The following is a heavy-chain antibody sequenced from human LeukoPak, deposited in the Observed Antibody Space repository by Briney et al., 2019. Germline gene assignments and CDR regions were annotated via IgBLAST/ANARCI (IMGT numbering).Heavy chain of an antibody. CDR2: IIPILGIA. Sequence: GASVKVSCKASGGTFSSYAISWVRQAPGQGLEWMGRIIPILGIANYAQKFQGRVTITADKSTSTAYMELSSLRSEDTAVYYCATGYIALAPDYWGQGTLVTVSS. J-gene: IGHJ4*02. V-gene: IGHV1-69*04. D-gene: IGHD6-13*01. CDR1: GGTFSSYA. CDR3: ATGYIALAPDY.